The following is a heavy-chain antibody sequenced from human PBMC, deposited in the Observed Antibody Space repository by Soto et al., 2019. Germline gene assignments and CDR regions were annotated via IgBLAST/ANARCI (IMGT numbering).Heavy chain of an antibody. CDR3: AKSTYYDFWSGQNEFDY. D-gene: IGHD3-3*01. J-gene: IGHJ4*02. V-gene: IGHV3-23*01. CDR1: GFTFSSYA. Sequence: LRLSCAASGFTFSSYAMSWVRQAPGKGLEWVSAISGSGGSAYYADSVKGRFTISRDNSKNTLYLQMNSLRAEDTAVYYCAKSTYYDFWSGQNEFDYWGQGTLVTVSS. CDR2: ISGSGGSA.